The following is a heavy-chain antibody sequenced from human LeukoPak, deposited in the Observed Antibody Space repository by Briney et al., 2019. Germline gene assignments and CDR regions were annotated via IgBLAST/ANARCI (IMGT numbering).Heavy chain of an antibody. CDR1: GFTFSSSS. CDR3: ARDSRGGSGSYYNRGGFDY. D-gene: IGHD3-10*01. CDR2: LTGSGGST. J-gene: IGHJ4*02. Sequence: GGSLRLSCAASGFTFSSSSMSWVRQAPGKGLEWVSALTGSGGSTYYADSVKGRFTISRDNSKNTLYLQMNSLRAEDTAVYYCARDSRGGSGSYYNRGGFDYWGQGTLVTVSS. V-gene: IGHV3-23*01.